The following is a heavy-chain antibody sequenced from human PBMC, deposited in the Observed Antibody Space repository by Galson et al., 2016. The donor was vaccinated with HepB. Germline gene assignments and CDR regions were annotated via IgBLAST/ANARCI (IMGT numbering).Heavy chain of an antibody. CDR1: GASINSLNW. J-gene: IGHJ4*02. Sequence: SETLSLTCAVSGASINSLNWWSWVRQPPGKGLEWIGEVFHSGNTNYNSSLKSQVSMSADKSKNQFSLTLTSVTAADSACYVCASLGNRRGGEVWGQGTMVTVSS. CDR2: VFHSGNT. D-gene: IGHD3-10*01. V-gene: IGHV4-4*02. CDR3: ASLGNRRGGEV.